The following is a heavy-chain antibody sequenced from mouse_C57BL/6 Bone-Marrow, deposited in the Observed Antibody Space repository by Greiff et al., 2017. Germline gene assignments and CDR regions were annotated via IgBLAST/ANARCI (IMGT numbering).Heavy chain of an antibody. V-gene: IGHV1-5*01. CDR1: GYTFTSYW. D-gene: IGHD2-1*01. Sequence: VQLQQSGTVLARPGASVKMSCKTSGYTFTSYWMHWVKQRPGQGLEWIGAIYPGNSDTSYNQKFKGKAKLTAVTSASTAYMELSSLTNEDSAVYYCTRREDLYYGNYDYAMDYWGQGTSVTVSS. CDR3: TRREDLYYGNYDYAMDY. CDR2: IYPGNSDT. J-gene: IGHJ4*01.